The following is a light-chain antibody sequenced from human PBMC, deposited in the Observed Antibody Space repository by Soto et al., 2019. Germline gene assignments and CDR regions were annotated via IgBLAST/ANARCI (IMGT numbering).Light chain of an antibody. V-gene: IGLV2-14*03. CDR1: SSDIGGYNY. Sequence: QSALTQPASVSGFPGQSITISCTGSSSDIGGYNYVSWYQHHPGKVPKLLIYDVNLRPPGISNRFSASKSGNTASLSISGIQADDEGYYYCASYTNSITLVFGGGTQLTVL. CDR2: DVN. J-gene: IGLJ2*01. CDR3: ASYTNSITLV.